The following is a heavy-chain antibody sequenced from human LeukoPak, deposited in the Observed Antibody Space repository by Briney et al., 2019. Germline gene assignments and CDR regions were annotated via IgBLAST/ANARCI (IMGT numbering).Heavy chain of an antibody. CDR2: ISGSGGST. J-gene: IGHJ3*02. V-gene: IGHV3-23*01. Sequence: GGSLRLSCAASGFTFSSYWMSWVRQAPGKGLEWVSAISGSGGSTYYADSVKGRFTISRDNSKNTLYLQMNSLRAEDTAVYYCAKGIDIVLMVYAPDDAFDIWGQGTMVTVSS. CDR1: GFTFSSYW. CDR3: AKGIDIVLMVYAPDDAFDI. D-gene: IGHD2-8*01.